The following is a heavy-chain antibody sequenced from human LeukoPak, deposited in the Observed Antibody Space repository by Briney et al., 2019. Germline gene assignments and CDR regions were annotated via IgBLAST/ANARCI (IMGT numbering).Heavy chain of an antibody. Sequence: ASVKVSCKASGYTFTGYYMHWVRQAPGQGLEWMGRINPNSGGTNYAQKFQGRVTMTRDTSISTAYMELSRLRSDDTAVYYCANTYYDFWSGYYDYWGQGTLVTVSS. CDR2: INPNSGGT. J-gene: IGHJ4*02. CDR3: ANTYYDFWSGYYDY. V-gene: IGHV1-2*06. D-gene: IGHD3-3*01. CDR1: GYTFTGYY.